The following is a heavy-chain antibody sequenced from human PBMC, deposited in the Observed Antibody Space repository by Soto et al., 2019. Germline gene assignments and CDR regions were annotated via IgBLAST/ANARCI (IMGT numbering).Heavy chain of an antibody. CDR3: ARGGKQQLVRRDSFDP. D-gene: IGHD6-13*01. CDR1: GGSFSAYY. Sequence: WETLSLTCAVYGGSFSAYYWSWIRQPPGKGLEWIGEINHTGSTIYNPSLKSRLTISVDTSKSQLSLKLSSVTAADTAVYYCARGGKQQLVRRDSFDPWGQGPRFPFSP. V-gene: IGHV4-34*01. CDR2: INHTGST. J-gene: IGHJ5*02.